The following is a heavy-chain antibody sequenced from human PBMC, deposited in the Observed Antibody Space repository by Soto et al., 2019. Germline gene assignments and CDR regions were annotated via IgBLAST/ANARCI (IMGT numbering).Heavy chain of an antibody. CDR2: IKQDGSEK. D-gene: IGHD6-13*01. CDR1: GFTFSSYW. Sequence: RRLSCVVSGFTFSSYWMNWVRQAPGKGLEWVANIKQDGSEKYYVDSAKGRFTISRDNAKNSLYLQMNSLSAEDTAIYYCATSRTFDYWGQGTLVTVSS. CDR3: ATSRTFDY. V-gene: IGHV3-7*01. J-gene: IGHJ4*02.